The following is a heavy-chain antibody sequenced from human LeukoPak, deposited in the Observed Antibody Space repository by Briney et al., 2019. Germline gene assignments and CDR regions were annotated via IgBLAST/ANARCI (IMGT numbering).Heavy chain of an antibody. CDR1: GYTLTELS. Sequence: ASVKVSCKVSGYTLTELSMHWVRQAPGKGLEWMGGFDPEDGETIYAQKFQGRVTITADESTSTAYMELSSLRSEDTAVYYCARGPQGYSYGSDDYWGQGTLVTVSS. CDR3: ARGPQGYSYGSDDY. J-gene: IGHJ4*02. D-gene: IGHD5-18*01. V-gene: IGHV1-24*01. CDR2: FDPEDGET.